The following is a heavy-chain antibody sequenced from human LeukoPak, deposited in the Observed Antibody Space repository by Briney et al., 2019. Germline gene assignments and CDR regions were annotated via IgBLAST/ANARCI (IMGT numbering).Heavy chain of an antibody. CDR2: ISGRGVST. V-gene: IGHV3-23*01. J-gene: IGHJ5*02. Sequence: GGSLRLSCAASGFIFSNYAMSWVRQAPGKGLEWVSGISGRGVSTYYADSVRGRFTISRDNSKNTLYLQMNSLRAEDTAVYYCVRGGPSTWSWGQGTLVTVSS. CDR3: VRGGPSTWS. CDR1: GFIFSNYA. D-gene: IGHD2-15*01.